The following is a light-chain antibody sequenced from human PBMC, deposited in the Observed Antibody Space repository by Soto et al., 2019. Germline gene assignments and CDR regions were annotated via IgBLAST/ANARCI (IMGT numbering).Light chain of an antibody. J-gene: IGKJ1*01. CDR3: QQYYSTLPT. Sequence: DIVMTQSPDSLAVSLGERATINCKSSKSVLYSSNNKNYLAWYQQKPGQPPKLLIYRASTRESGVPDRFSGSGSGTDFTLTISSLQAEDVAAYYCQQYYSTLPTFGQGTKVEIQ. CDR1: KSVLYSSNNKNY. CDR2: RAS. V-gene: IGKV4-1*01.